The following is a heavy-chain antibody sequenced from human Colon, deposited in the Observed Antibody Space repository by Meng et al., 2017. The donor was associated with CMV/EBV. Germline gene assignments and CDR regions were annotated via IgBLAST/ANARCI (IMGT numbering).Heavy chain of an antibody. Sequence: GESLKISCEGSGFNFDDSGMNWVRQAPGKGLEWVAGIDWSGRSTVYADSVKGRFTISRDNTKNSLYLQLTSLRAEDTAFYYCSANRGTHYYYYAMDVWGQGTTVTVSS. CDR1: GFNFDDSG. CDR2: IDWSGRST. V-gene: IGHV3-20*04. CDR3: SANRGTHYYYYAMDV. J-gene: IGHJ6*02. D-gene: IGHD1-14*01.